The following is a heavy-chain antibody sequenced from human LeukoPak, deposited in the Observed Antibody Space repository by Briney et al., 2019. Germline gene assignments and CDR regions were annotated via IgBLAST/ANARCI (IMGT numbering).Heavy chain of an antibody. V-gene: IGHV3-9*01. Sequence: GGSLRLSCAASGFTFDDYAMPWVRQAPGKGLEWVSGISWNSGSIGYADSVKGRFTISRDNAKNSLYLQMNSLRAEDTALYYCAKGDYDSSGYRGGNWFDPWGQGTLVTVSS. CDR2: ISWNSGSI. J-gene: IGHJ5*02. CDR3: AKGDYDSSGYRGGNWFDP. D-gene: IGHD3-22*01. CDR1: GFTFDDYA.